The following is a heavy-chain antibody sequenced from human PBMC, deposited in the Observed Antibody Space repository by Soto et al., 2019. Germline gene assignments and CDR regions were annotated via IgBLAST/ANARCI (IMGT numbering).Heavy chain of an antibody. CDR3: ARDEYGSGSYNLPYYYYMDV. Sequence: ASVKVSCKAPGYTFTSYYMHWVRQAPGQGLEWMGIINPNGGSTSYAQKFQGRVTMTRDTSTSTVYMELSSLRSEDTAVYYCARDEYGSGSYNLPYYYYMDVWGKGTTVTVSS. V-gene: IGHV1-46*03. D-gene: IGHD3-10*01. J-gene: IGHJ6*03. CDR2: INPNGGST. CDR1: GYTFTSYY.